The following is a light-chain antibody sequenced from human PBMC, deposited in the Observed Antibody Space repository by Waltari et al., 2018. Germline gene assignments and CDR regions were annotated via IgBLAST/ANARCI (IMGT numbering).Light chain of an antibody. J-gene: IGKJ4*01. Sequence: TVSCRASLSIDDSLAWYQQKPGQPPRLLIHGASTRDTGIPVRFSGSGSGTDFTLTITGLQSEDFAVYFCQQYNQWPLTFGRGTKVEIK. CDR3: QQYNQWPLT. CDR2: GAS. V-gene: IGKV3-15*01. CDR1: LSIDDS.